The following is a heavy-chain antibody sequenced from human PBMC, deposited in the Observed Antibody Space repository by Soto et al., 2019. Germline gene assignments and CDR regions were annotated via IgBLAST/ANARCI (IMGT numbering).Heavy chain of an antibody. CDR1: GGSISSYY. Sequence: QVQLQESGPGLVKPSETLSLTCVVYGGSISSYYWSWIRQPPGKGLECIGYIYYSGNTKYNPSFESRVTISVDMSTNQFSLNLRSVTAADTAVYYCARAPNDYNYHYFGLDVWGQGTTVTVSS. J-gene: IGHJ6*02. CDR3: ARAPNDYNYHYFGLDV. D-gene: IGHD4-4*01. CDR2: IYYSGNT. V-gene: IGHV4-59*01.